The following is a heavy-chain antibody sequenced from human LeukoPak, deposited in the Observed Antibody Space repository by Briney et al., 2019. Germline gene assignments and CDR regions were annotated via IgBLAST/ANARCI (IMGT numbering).Heavy chain of an antibody. J-gene: IGHJ6*03. V-gene: IGHV3-49*03. Sequence: GGSLRLSCTASGFTFGDYAMSWFRQAPGKGLEWVGFVRSTSYGGATDYAASVKGRFTISRDDPKSIVYLLMNSLKTEDTAVYYCTRLRQDSSRNSCYYYFYYYYMDVCGKGTTVTVS. CDR3: TRLRQDSSRNSCYYYFYYYYMDV. D-gene: IGHD2-2*01. CDR1: GFTFGDYA. CDR2: VRSTSYGGAT.